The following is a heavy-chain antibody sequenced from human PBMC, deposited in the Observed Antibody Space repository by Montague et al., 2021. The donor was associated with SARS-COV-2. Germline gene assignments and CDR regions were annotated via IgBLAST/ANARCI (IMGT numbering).Heavy chain of an antibody. D-gene: IGHD1-26*01. CDR3: AATLGGRYYWADDYFDS. V-gene: IGHV4-59*01. Sequence: SETLSLTCTVSGGSLSSYYWSWIRQTPGKGLQWIGCLYHSGSTKYNSSLESRVAMSVDTSKNQFSLSLTSVTAADTALYYCAATLGGRYYWADDYFDSWGPGTLVAVSS. CDR1: GGSLSSYY. J-gene: IGHJ4*02. CDR2: LYHSGST.